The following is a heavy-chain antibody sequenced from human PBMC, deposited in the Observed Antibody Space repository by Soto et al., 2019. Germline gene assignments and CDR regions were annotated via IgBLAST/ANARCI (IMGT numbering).Heavy chain of an antibody. V-gene: IGHV1-8*02. J-gene: IGHJ5*02. CDR3: ARVAQQLEFDP. CDR1: GGTFSSYA. CDR2: MNPNSGNT. D-gene: IGHD6-13*01. Sequence: QVQLVQSGAEVKKPGSSVKVSCKASGGTFSSYAISWVRQAPGQGLEWMGGMNPNSGNTGYAQKFQGRVTMTRNTSISTAYMELSSLRSEDTAVYYCARVAQQLEFDPWGQGTLVTVSS.